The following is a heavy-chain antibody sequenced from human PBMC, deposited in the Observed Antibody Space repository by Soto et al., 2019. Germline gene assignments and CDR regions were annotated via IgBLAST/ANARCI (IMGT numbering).Heavy chain of an antibody. CDR1: GFTFSGSA. V-gene: IGHV3-73*01. Sequence: PGGSLRLSCAASGFTFSGSAMHWVRQASGKGLEWVGRIRSKANSYATAYAASVKGRFTISRDDSKNTAYLQMNSLKTEDTAVYYCTRHGGAVPGTKYWGPGSLVTVSS. D-gene: IGHD6-19*01. CDR2: IRSKANSYAT. J-gene: IGHJ4*02. CDR3: TRHGGAVPGTKY.